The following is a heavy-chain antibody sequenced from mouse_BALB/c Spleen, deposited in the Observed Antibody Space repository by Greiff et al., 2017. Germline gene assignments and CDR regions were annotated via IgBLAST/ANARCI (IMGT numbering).Heavy chain of an antibody. D-gene: IGHD2-3*01. CDR2: ISYSGST. Sequence: VQLKESGPSLVKPSQTLSLTCSVTGDSITSGYWNWIRKFPGNKLEYMGYISYSGSTYYNPSLKSRISITRDTSKNQYYLQLNSVTTEDTATYYCAREKDDGYYVDYWGQGTTLTVSS. CDR3: AREKDDGYYVDY. CDR1: GDSITSGY. V-gene: IGHV3-8*02. J-gene: IGHJ2*01.